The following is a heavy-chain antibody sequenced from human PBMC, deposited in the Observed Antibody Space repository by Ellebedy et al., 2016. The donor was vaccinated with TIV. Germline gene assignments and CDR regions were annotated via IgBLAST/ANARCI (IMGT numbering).Heavy chain of an antibody. CDR3: ARWNDYYYDSSGYDQGSDY. Sequence: ASVKVSXXASGYTFTSYYMHWVRQAPGQGLEWMGIINPSGGSTSYAQKFQGRVTMTRDTSTSTVYMELSSLRSEDTAVYYCARWNDYYYDSSGYDQGSDYWGQGTLVTVSS. CDR1: GYTFTSYY. J-gene: IGHJ4*02. D-gene: IGHD3-22*01. V-gene: IGHV1-46*01. CDR2: INPSGGST.